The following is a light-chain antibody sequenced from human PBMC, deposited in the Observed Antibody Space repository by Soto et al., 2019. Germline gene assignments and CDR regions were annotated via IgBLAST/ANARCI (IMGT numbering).Light chain of an antibody. CDR1: SSDVGGYNY. Sequence: QSALTQPASVSGSPGQSITISCTGTSSDVGGYNYVSWYQQHPGKAPKLMIYEVSNRPSGVSNRFSGSKSGNTASLTISGLQAEDEADYFCKSYACRNTYVVGSGTKVTVL. CDR2: EVS. V-gene: IGLV2-14*01. J-gene: IGLJ1*01. CDR3: KSYACRNTYV.